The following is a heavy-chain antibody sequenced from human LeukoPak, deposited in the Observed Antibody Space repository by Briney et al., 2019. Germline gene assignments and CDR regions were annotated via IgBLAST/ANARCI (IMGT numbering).Heavy chain of an antibody. Sequence: SGGSLRLSCAASGFTFSSYWMHWVRQAPGKGLEWVSYISSSAGTTYYADSVKGRFTISRDNAKNSLYLQMNSLRAEDTAVYYCAREGPPYYYGSGSLDYWGQGTLVTVSS. J-gene: IGHJ4*02. V-gene: IGHV3-48*04. CDR3: AREGPPYYYGSGSLDY. D-gene: IGHD3-10*01. CDR1: GFTFSSYW. CDR2: ISSSAGTT.